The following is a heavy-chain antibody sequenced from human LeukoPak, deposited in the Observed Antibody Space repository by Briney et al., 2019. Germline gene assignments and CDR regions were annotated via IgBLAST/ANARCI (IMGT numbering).Heavy chain of an antibody. D-gene: IGHD2-2*01. Sequence: ASVKVSCKASGYTFTSYGISWVRQAPGQGLEWMGWISAYNGNTNYAQKIQGRVTMTTDTSTSTAYMELRSLRSDDTAVYYCARVRWLRYCSSTSCINWFDPWGQGTLVTVSS. CDR2: ISAYNGNT. CDR3: ARVRWLRYCSSTSCINWFDP. CDR1: GYTFTSYG. J-gene: IGHJ5*02. V-gene: IGHV1-18*01.